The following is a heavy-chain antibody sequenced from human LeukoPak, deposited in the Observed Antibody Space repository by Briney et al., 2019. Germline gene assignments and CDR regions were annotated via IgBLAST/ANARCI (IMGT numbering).Heavy chain of an antibody. V-gene: IGHV4-34*01. D-gene: IGHD7-27*01. CDR3: ARLGYGLRGYFDY. CDR2: INHSGST. Sequence: SETLSLTCAVYGGSFSGYYWSWIRQPPGKGLEWIGEINHSGSTNYNPSLKSRVTISVDTSKSQFSLKLSSVTAADTAVYYCARLGYGLRGYFDYWGQGTLVTASS. CDR1: GGSFSGYY. J-gene: IGHJ4*02.